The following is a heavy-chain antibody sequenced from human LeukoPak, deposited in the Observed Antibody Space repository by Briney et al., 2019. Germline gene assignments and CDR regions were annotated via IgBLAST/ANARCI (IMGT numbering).Heavy chain of an antibody. CDR3: ARAGISGWGYFDY. CDR2: ISYGGGT. J-gene: IGHJ4*02. CDR1: GASITSYY. D-gene: IGHD6-19*01. V-gene: IGHV4-59*01. Sequence: SETLSHTCTVSGASITSYYWSWIRQSPGKGPEWIGFISYGGGTKYNPSLKSRVTISLDTSENQFSLNLSSVTAADTAVYYCARAGISGWGYFDYWGQGTLVTVSS.